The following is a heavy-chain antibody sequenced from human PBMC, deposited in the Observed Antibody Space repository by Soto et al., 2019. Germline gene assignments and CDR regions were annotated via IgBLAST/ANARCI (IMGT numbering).Heavy chain of an antibody. D-gene: IGHD3-10*01. CDR3: ASLWGQD. CDR2: IYYSGST. J-gene: IGHJ4*02. Sequence: QLQLQESGPGLVKPSETLSLTCTVSGGSISSSSYYWGWIRQPPGKGLEWIGRIYYSGSTDYNPSPKDRVTIAVDTAKNSFSLKPSSVPAAVTAVYYCASLWGQDWGQGTLVTVSS. V-gene: IGHV4-39*01. CDR1: GGSISSSSYY.